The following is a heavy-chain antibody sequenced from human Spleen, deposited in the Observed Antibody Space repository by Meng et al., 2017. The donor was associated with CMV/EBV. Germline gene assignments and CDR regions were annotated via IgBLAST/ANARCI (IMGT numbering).Heavy chain of an antibody. J-gene: IGHJ6*02. D-gene: IGHD2-2*01. CDR2: IYTGGST. V-gene: IGHV3-53*01. Sequence: LSLTCAASGFTVSSNYMSWVRQAPGKGLEWVSVIYTGGSTYYADSVKGRFTISRDNSKNTLYLQMNSLRAEDTAVYYCARTRIEVEPDGRKIKYYNYGMDVWGQGTTVTVSS. CDR3: ARTRIEVEPDGRKIKYYNYGMDV. CDR1: GFTVSSNY.